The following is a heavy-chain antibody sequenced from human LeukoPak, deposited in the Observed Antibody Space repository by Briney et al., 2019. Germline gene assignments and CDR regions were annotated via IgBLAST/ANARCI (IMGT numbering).Heavy chain of an antibody. CDR2: IYYSGST. V-gene: IGHV4-59*08. Sequence: SETLSLTCTVSGGSISSYYWSWIRQPPGKGLEWIGYIYYSGSTNYNPSLKSRVTISVDTSKNQFSLKLSSVTAADTAVYYCARLVKHWLDYWGQGTLVTVSS. J-gene: IGHJ4*02. CDR3: ARLVKHWLDY. D-gene: IGHD6-19*01. CDR1: GGSISSYY.